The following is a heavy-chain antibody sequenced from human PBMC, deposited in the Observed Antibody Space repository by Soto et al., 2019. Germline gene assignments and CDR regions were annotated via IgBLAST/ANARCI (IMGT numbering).Heavy chain of an antibody. J-gene: IGHJ5*02. Sequence: GGSLRLSCEVSGFTFTTYWMHWVRQVPGKGLVWVSRINVDGSTTSCVDSVKGRFTISRDNAKNTLYLQMNSLRAEDTAVYYCAKDTVPVATPWFDPWGQGTLVTVSS. V-gene: IGHV3-74*01. CDR2: INVDGSTT. CDR1: GFTFTTYW. CDR3: AKDTVPVATPWFDP. D-gene: IGHD2-2*01.